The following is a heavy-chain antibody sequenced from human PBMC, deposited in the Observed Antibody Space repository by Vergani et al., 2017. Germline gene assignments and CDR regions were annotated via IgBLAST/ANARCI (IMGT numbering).Heavy chain of an antibody. CDR2: ISYDGTHK. D-gene: IGHD1-1*01. CDR3: ATKSCGTPGCQIGYFRE. J-gene: IGHJ1*01. CDR1: GFTSSYYG. V-gene: IGHV3-30*03. Sequence: QVHLVESGGGVVQPGRSLRLSCVVSGFTSSYYGMHWVRQAPGKGLEWVAVISYDGTHKYYADSVKGRFTISRDNSKSTLYLQMNSLRTEDTAVDYCATKSCGTPGCQIGYFREWVQGILVTVSS.